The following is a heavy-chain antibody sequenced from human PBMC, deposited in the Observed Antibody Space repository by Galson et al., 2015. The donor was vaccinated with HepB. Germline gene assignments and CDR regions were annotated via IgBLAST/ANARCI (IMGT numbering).Heavy chain of an antibody. V-gene: IGHV1-2*06. CDR2: INPNSGDT. J-gene: IGHJ4*02. Sequence: SVKVSCKASGYTFTSYYINWVRQAPGQGLEWMGRINPNSGDTNYAQKFQDRVTMTRDTSISTAYMELSSLRSDDTAVYYCASLYYIVGGSTDLVDYWGQGTLVTVSS. CDR3: ASLYYIVGGSTDLVDY. CDR1: GYTFTSYY. D-gene: IGHD1-26*01.